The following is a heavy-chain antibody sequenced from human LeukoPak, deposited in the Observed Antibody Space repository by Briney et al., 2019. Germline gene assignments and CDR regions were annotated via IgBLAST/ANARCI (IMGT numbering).Heavy chain of an antibody. CDR3: ARDDEYDFYGMDV. CDR2: ISSSSSYI. J-gene: IGHJ6*02. Sequence: GGSLRLSRAASGFTFSSYSMNWVRQAPGKGLEWVSSISSSSSYIYYADSVKGRFTISRDNAKNSLYLQMNSLRAEDTAVYYCARDDEYDFYGMDVWGQGTTVTVSS. V-gene: IGHV3-21*01. CDR1: GFTFSSYS.